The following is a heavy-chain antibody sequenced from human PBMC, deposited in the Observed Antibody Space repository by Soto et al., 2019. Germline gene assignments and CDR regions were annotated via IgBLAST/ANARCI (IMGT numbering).Heavy chain of an antibody. CDR2: ISYDGSNK. Sequence: GGSLRLSCAASGFTFSSYGMHWVRQAPGKGLEWVAVISYDGSNKYYADSVKGRFTISRDNSKNTLYLQMNSLRAEDTAVYYCAKDLGRSRYQLLFGVCDYWGQGTLVTVSS. D-gene: IGHD2-2*01. V-gene: IGHV3-30*18. CDR1: GFTFSSYG. J-gene: IGHJ4*02. CDR3: AKDLGRSRYQLLFGVCDY.